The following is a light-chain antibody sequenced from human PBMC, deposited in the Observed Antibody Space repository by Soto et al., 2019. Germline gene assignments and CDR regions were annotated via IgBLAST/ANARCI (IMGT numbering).Light chain of an antibody. Sequence: DIVLTQTRLSSPVTLGQPASISCRSSQSLVHIDGNTYFNWLQQRPGQPPRLLIYKISNRFPGVPDRFSGSGAGTDFALKISSVEAEDVGVYYCMQATHSYPFGQGTRLEIK. V-gene: IGKV2-24*01. J-gene: IGKJ2*01. CDR2: KIS. CDR1: QSLVHIDGNTY. CDR3: MQATHSYP.